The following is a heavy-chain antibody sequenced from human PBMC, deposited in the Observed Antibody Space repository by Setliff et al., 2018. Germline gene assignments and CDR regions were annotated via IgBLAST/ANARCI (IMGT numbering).Heavy chain of an antibody. Sequence: SETLSLTCTVSGGSISSSSYYWGWIRQPPGKGLEWIGSIYYSGSTYYNPSLKSRVTISVDTSKNQFSLKLSSVTAADTAVYYCARDLVTTLENYYYYYGMDVWGQGTTVTVSS. CDR3: ARDLVTTLENYYYYYGMDV. CDR2: IYYSGST. D-gene: IGHD4-17*01. V-gene: IGHV4-39*07. CDR1: GGSISSSSYY. J-gene: IGHJ6*02.